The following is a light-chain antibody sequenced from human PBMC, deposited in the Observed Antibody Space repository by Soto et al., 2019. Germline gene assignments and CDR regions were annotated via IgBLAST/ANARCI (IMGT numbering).Light chain of an antibody. Sequence: DFQMTQSPSSLSASVGDTVTITCRASQDIGTFLNWYQQKPGKAPKLLIYAASDLLSGVSSRFSGSGSVTDFTLTISSLQPEDLATYYGQQSYSTPQITFGPGTKVDMK. CDR1: QDIGTF. CDR3: QQSYSTPQIT. J-gene: IGKJ3*01. CDR2: AAS. V-gene: IGKV1-39*01.